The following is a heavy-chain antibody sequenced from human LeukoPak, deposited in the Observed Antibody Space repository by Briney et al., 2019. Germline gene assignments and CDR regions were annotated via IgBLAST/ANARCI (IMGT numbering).Heavy chain of an antibody. J-gene: IGHJ4*02. CDR3: ARHGSSGVVITNFDY. V-gene: IGHV4-39*01. CDR1: GGSISGSDYY. CDR2: MFYSGIT. D-gene: IGHD3-3*01. Sequence: SETLSLTCSVSGGSISGSDYYCGWIRQPPGKGLEWIGTMFYSGITYYSPSLKSRVTISVDTSKNQFSLKLSSVTAADTAVYFCARHGSSGVVITNFDYWGQGTLVTVSS.